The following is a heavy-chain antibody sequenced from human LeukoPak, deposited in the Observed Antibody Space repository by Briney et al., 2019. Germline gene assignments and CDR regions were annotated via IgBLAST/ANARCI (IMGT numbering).Heavy chain of an antibody. D-gene: IGHD6-13*01. CDR3: AREGWSIAARNMIDH. V-gene: IGHV4-61*02. Sequence: QTSETLSLTCTVSGGSISGGSYYWSWIRQPAGKGLEWIGRIYTSGSTNYNPSLKSRVTISVDTSKNQFSLKLSSVTAADTAVYYCAREGWSIAARNMIDHWGQGTLVTVSS. CDR1: GGSISGGSYY. J-gene: IGHJ4*02. CDR2: IYTSGST.